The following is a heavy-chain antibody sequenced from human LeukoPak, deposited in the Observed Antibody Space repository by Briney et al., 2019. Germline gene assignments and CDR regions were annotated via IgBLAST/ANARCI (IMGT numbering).Heavy chain of an antibody. Sequence: GASVKVSCKASGYTFTGYYMHWVRQAPGQGLEWMGWISAYNGNTNYAQKLQGRVTMTTDTSTSTAYMELRSLRSDDTAVYYCARVEGTWIPSDYWGQGTLVTVSS. CDR1: GYTFTGYY. CDR3: ARVEGTWIPSDY. J-gene: IGHJ4*02. CDR2: ISAYNGNT. V-gene: IGHV1-18*04. D-gene: IGHD5-18*01.